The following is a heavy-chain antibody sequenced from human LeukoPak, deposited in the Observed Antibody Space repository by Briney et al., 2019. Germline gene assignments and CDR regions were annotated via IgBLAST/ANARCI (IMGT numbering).Heavy chain of an antibody. J-gene: IGHJ4*02. CDR2: IYCSGST. D-gene: IGHD3-22*01. CDR3: ASSNYYDSSGYYYAAGPGYFDY. CDR1: GGSISSGDYY. V-gene: IGHV4-30-4*01. Sequence: SQTLSLTCTVSGGSISSGDYYWSWIRQPPGKGLEWIGYIYCSGSTYYNPSLKSRVTISVDTSKNQFSLKLSSVTAADTAVYYCASSNYYDSSGYYYAAGPGYFDYWGQGTLVTVSS.